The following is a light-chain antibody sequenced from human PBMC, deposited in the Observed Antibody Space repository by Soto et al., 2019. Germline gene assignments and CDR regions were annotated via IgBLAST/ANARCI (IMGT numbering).Light chain of an antibody. Sequence: EIVMTQSPLTLPVTPGEPASISCRSSQSLLYNNTYNYLDWYVQKPGQSPQLLIYFGSNRAPGVPDRGSGSGSGTDFTLKINRVEAEDVGTYYCMQALQSLTFGQGTRLE. J-gene: IGKJ5*01. CDR3: MQALQSLT. V-gene: IGKV2-28*01. CDR2: FGS. CDR1: QSLLYNNTYNY.